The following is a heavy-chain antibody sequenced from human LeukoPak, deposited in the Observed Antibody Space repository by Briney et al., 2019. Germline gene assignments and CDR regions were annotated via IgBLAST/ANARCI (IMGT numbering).Heavy chain of an antibody. Sequence: SETLSLTCSVSGASISSSGYFWTWIRQPAEKGLEWIGRISTSGSTTYNPSLESRVTMSLEKSKNQFSLRLTSVTAADTAVYYCAETFWITGWSVGFDSWGPGTLVAVSS. CDR2: ISTSGST. J-gene: IGHJ4*02. V-gene: IGHV4-61*02. CDR3: AETFWITGWSVGFDS. CDR1: GASISSSGYF. D-gene: IGHD3-3*01.